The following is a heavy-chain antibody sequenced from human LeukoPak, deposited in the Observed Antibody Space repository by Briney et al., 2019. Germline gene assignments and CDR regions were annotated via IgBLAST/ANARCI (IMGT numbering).Heavy chain of an antibody. J-gene: IGHJ6*03. CDR1: GYSFTSYW. CDR3: ARRITGTSRGANYYYMDV. D-gene: IGHD1/OR15-1a*01. Sequence: GESLKISCKGSGYSFTSYWIGWVRQMPGKGLEWMGIIYPGDSDTRYSPSFQGQVTISADKSISTAYLQWSSLKASDTAMYCCARRITGTSRGANYYYMDVWGKGTTVTVSS. CDR2: IYPGDSDT. V-gene: IGHV5-51*01.